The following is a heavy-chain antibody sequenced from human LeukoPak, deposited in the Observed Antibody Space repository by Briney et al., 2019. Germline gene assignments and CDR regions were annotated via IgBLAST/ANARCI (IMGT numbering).Heavy chain of an antibody. CDR3: AGGSYYDSSCYPFDY. V-gene: IGHV1-69*06. CDR2: IIPIFGTA. Sequence: GASVKVSCKASGGTLSSYAISWVRQAPGQGLEWMGGIIPIFGTANYAQKFQGRVTITADKSTSTAYVELSSLRSEDTAVYYCAGGSYYDSSCYPFDYWGQGTLVTVSS. CDR1: GGTLSSYA. J-gene: IGHJ4*02. D-gene: IGHD3-22*01.